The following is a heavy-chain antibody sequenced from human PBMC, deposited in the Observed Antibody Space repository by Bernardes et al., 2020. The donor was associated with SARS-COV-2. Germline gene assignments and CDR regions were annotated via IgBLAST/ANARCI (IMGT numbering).Heavy chain of an antibody. CDR2: IVVGSGNT. CDR3: AAEPPGYSSSWYYCYYGMDG. Sequence: SVKVSCKASGFTFTSSAVQWVRQARGQRLEWIGWIVVGSGNTNYAQKFQERVTITRDMSTSTAYMELSSLRSEDTAVYYCAAEPPGYSSSWYYCYYGMDGWGQGTTVTVS. D-gene: IGHD6-13*01. CDR1: GFTFTSSA. J-gene: IGHJ6*02. V-gene: IGHV1-58*01.